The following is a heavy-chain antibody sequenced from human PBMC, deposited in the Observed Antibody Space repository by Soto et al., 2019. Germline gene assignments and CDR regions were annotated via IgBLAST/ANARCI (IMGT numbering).Heavy chain of an antibody. CDR1: GYTFTSYG. CDR2: ISAYNGNT. D-gene: IGHD5-12*01. CDR3: ARDFGEEYSGYDYVFGFDY. J-gene: IGHJ4*02. Sequence: QVQLVQSGAEVKKPGASVKVSCKASGYTFTSYGISWVRQAPGQGLEWMGWISAYNGNTNYAQKLQGRVTMTTDTSTSTAYMELRSLRSDDTAVYCCARDFGEEYSGYDYVFGFDYWGQGTLVTVSS. V-gene: IGHV1-18*01.